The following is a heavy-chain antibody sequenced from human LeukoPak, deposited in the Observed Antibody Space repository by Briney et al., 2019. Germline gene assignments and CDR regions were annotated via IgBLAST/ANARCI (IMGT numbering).Heavy chain of an antibody. CDR1: GYSISSGYY. Sequence: PSETQSLTCAVSGYSISSGYYWGWIRQPPGKGLEWIGSISPTGSASSNPSLKRRVTISLDTSKNQFSLKLTSVTATDTAVYYCARDLGHGGDSDYWGQGTLVTVSS. CDR2: ISPTGSA. V-gene: IGHV4-38-2*02. J-gene: IGHJ4*02. D-gene: IGHD4-23*01. CDR3: ARDLGHGGDSDY.